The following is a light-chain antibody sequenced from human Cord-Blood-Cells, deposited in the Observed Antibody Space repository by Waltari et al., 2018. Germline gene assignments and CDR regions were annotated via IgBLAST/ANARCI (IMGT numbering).Light chain of an antibody. Sequence: EIVLTQSPGTLSLSPGESATISCRASQSVSSSYLAWYQQKPGQAPRLLIYGASSRATGIPDRFSGSGSGTDFTLTISRLEPEDFAVYYCQQYGSSPPYTFGQGTKLEIK. CDR3: QQYGSSPPYT. V-gene: IGKV3-20*01. J-gene: IGKJ2*01. CDR1: QSVSSSY. CDR2: GAS.